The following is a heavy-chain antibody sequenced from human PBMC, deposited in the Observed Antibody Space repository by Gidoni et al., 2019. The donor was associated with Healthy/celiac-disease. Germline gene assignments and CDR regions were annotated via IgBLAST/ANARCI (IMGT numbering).Heavy chain of an antibody. V-gene: IGHV1-69*06. CDR2: IIPIFGTA. CDR1: GGTFSSYA. CDR3: AREGVDSSGSY. J-gene: IGHJ4*02. D-gene: IGHD6-19*01. Sequence: QVLLVQSGAEVKKPGSSVKVSCKASGGTFSSYATSRVRQAPGQGLEWMGGIIPIFGTANYAQKFQGRVTITADKSTSTAYMELSSLRSEDTAVYYCAREGVDSSGSYWGQGTLVTVSS.